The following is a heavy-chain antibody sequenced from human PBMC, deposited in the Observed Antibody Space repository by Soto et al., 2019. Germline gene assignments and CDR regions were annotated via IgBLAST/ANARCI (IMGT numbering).Heavy chain of an antibody. CDR2: ISYDASNK. Sequence: QVQLVESGGGVVQPGRSLRLSCAASGFTFSTYAMNWVRQAPGKGLEWVAAISYDASNKYYAGSVKGRFTISRDNYKNTLYLQMNSLRTEDTAMYYCARWVYALDYWGQGTLVTVSS. CDR3: ARWVYALDY. CDR1: GFTFSTYA. D-gene: IGHD6-13*01. J-gene: IGHJ4*02. V-gene: IGHV3-30-3*01.